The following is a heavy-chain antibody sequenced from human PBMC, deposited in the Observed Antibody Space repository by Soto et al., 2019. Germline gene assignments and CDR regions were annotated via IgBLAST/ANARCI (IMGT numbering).Heavy chain of an antibody. CDR3: ARDPSVANYWYFDL. J-gene: IGHJ2*01. D-gene: IGHD2-15*01. V-gene: IGHV4-31*03. Sequence: QVQLQESGPGLVKPSQTLSLTCTVSGGSISSGGNYWSWIRQHPGKGLEWIGYIYYSGSTYYNPSLKRRVTIXVXTXXNQFSVKLSSVTAADTAVYYCARDPSVANYWYFDLWGRGTLVTVSS. CDR1: GGSISSGGNY. CDR2: IYYSGST.